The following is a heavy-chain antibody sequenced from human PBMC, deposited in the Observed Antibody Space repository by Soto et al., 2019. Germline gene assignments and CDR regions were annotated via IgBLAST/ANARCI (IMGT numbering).Heavy chain of an antibody. CDR3: ARGVAVAFDN. V-gene: IGHV4-59*01. J-gene: IGHJ4*02. CDR1: GGSLSSYY. Sequence: NPSETLSLTCTVSGGSLSSYYWNWIRQPPGKGLEWIGFISNSGDTNYNPSLKSRITVSIDTSKNQFSLSLTSVTAADTAVYYCARGVAVAFDNWGQGNLVTVSS. D-gene: IGHD2-21*01. CDR2: ISNSGDT.